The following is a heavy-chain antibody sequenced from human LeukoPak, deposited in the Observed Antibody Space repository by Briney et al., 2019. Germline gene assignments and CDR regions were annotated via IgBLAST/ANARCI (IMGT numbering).Heavy chain of an antibody. Sequence: SDTLSLTCAVYGGSFSGYYWSWIRQPPGKGLEWIGENKHSGSTNYNPSLKSRVTISVDTSKNQFSLKLSSVSAADTAVYYCARSPITIFGVVITGFDYWGQGTLVTVSS. D-gene: IGHD3-3*01. CDR3: ARSPITIFGVVITGFDY. J-gene: IGHJ4*02. V-gene: IGHV4-34*01. CDR2: NKHSGST. CDR1: GGSFSGYY.